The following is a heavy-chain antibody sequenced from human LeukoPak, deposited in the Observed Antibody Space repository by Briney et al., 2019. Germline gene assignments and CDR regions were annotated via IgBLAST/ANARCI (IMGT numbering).Heavy chain of an antibody. CDR3: ARSRGPLDY. J-gene: IGHJ4*02. CDR1: GGSISSGSYY. CDR2: IYTSGST. Sequence: SQTLSLTCTVSGGSISSGSYYWSWIRQPAGKGLEWIGRIYTSGSTNYNPSLKSRVTISVDTSKNQFSLKLSSVTAADTAVYYCARSRGPLDYWGQGTLVTVSS. V-gene: IGHV4-61*02.